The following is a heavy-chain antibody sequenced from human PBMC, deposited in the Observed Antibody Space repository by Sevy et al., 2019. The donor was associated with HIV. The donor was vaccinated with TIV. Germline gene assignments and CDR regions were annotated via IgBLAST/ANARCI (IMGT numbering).Heavy chain of an antibody. CDR1: GFTFSSYG. V-gene: IGHV3-74*01. CDR2: INSDGSGT. J-gene: IGHJ5*02. D-gene: IGHD3-22*01. CDR3: ARNYYDSSGTRWFDP. Sequence: GGSLRLSCAASGFTFSSYGMHWVRQAPGKGLVWVSRINSDGSGTSYADSVKGRFTISRDNAKNTLYLQMNSLRAEDTAVYYCARNYYDSSGTRWFDPWGQGTLVTVSS.